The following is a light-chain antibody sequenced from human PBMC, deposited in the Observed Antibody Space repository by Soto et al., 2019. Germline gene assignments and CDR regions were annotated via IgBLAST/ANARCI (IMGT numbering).Light chain of an antibody. CDR2: GAS. CDR1: QSVSSNY. Sequence: EIVLTQSPGTLSLSPGERATLSCRASQSVSSNYLACYRQKPGQAPRLLIYGASSRASGIPDRFSGSGSGTDFTLTISRLEPEDFVVYYCQQYGDSPFTFGPGTKVDIK. J-gene: IGKJ3*01. CDR3: QQYGDSPFT. V-gene: IGKV3-20*01.